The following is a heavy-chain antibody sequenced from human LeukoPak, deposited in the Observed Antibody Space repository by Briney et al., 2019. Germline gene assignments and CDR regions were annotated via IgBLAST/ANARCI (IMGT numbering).Heavy chain of an antibody. J-gene: IGHJ4*02. V-gene: IGHV4-38-2*02. CDR1: GYSISSGYY. Sequence: PSETLSLTCTVSGYSISSGYYWGWIRQPPGKGLEWIGSIYHSGSTYYNPSLRSRVTISVDTSKNQFSLKLSSVTAADTAVYYCARAQWLVPLDYWGQGTLVTVSS. CDR2: IYHSGST. D-gene: IGHD6-19*01. CDR3: ARAQWLVPLDY.